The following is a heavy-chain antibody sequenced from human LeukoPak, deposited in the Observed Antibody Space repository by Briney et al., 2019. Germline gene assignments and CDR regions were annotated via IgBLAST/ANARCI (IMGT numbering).Heavy chain of an antibody. CDR3: VNRFGDGYNYFHFDY. CDR2: ISSSGSTI. Sequence: GGSLRLSCAASGFTFSSYEMNWVRQAPGKGLEWVSYISSSGSTINYADSVKGRFTISRDNSKNTLYLQMSSLRAEDTAVYYCVNRFGDGYNYFHFDYWGQGTLVTVSS. CDR1: GFTFSSYE. V-gene: IGHV3-48*03. J-gene: IGHJ4*02. D-gene: IGHD5-24*01.